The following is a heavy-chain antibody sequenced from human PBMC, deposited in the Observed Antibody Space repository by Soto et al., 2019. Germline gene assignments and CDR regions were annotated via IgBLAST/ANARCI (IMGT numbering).Heavy chain of an antibody. D-gene: IGHD3-3*01. CDR2: IIPILGTA. CDR1: GGTFSSYA. CDR3: ASFTIFGVVIELHNHYGMDA. J-gene: IGHJ6*02. Sequence: GASLKVSWKASGGTFSSYAISCVRQAPGQGLEWMGGIIPILGTANYAQKFQGRVTITADESTSTAYMELSSLRSEDTAVYYCASFTIFGVVIELHNHYGMDAWGQGTTVTVSS. V-gene: IGHV1-69*13.